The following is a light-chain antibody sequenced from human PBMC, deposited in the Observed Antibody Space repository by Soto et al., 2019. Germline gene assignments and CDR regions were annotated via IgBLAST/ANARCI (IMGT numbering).Light chain of an antibody. V-gene: IGLV1-51*02. CDR3: GTWDNSLSIYV. CDR1: SSNIGNNY. Sequence: SVLPQPPSVSASPGQTDTITCSGTSSNIGNNYVSWYQHFPGTAPKLLIYEDNKRPSEIPDRFSGSKSGTSATLGITGLQTGDEADYYCGTWDNSLSIYVFATGTKVTVL. CDR2: EDN. J-gene: IGLJ1*01.